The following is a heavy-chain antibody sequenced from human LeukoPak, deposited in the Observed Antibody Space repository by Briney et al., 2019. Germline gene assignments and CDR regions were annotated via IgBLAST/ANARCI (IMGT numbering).Heavy chain of an antibody. J-gene: IGHJ5*02. V-gene: IGHV3-23*01. CDR3: GGNPSLRNREFDP. D-gene: IGHD3-3*01. Sequence: VLLGGSLRLSCAASGFTFSSYAMSWVRQAPGKGLEWVSAISGSGGSTYYADSVKGRFTISRDNSKNTLYLQMNSLRAEDTAVYYCGGNPSLRNREFDPWGQGTLVTVSS. CDR1: GFTFSSYA. CDR2: ISGSGGST.